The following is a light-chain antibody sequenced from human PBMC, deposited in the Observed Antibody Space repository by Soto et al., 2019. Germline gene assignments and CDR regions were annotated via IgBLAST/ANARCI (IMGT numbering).Light chain of an antibody. CDR1: QSIRSHY. V-gene: IGKV3-20*01. Sequence: EIVLTQSPGTLSLSPGERATLSCRASQSIRSHYLAWYQQKPGQAPRLLISGAHNRAPGIPDRFSGSESGTDFTLRISRLEPEDFAVYYRQQYGSSVTFGQGTKVDIK. CDR3: QQYGSSVT. J-gene: IGKJ1*01. CDR2: GAH.